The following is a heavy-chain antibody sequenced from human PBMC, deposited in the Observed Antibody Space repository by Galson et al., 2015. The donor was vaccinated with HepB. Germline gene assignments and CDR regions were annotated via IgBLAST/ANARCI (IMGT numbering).Heavy chain of an antibody. CDR2: ISAIGNT. CDR3: ARGELDDAFDI. V-gene: IGHV1-3*01. CDR1: AYTLTPYA. Sequence: SVKVSCKASAYTLTPYAMHWVRQAPGQALEWIGWISAIGNTRYSQRVQGRVAITRDTSANTVYLELSSLRSEDTGVYYCARGELDDAFDIWGQGTMVTVSS. D-gene: IGHD1-26*01. J-gene: IGHJ3*02.